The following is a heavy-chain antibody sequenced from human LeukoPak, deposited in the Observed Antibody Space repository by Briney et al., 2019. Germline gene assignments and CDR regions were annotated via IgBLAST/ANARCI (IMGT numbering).Heavy chain of an antibody. V-gene: IGHV3-48*03. D-gene: IGHD6-13*01. CDR3: ARESRSWYTPGNNWFDP. Sequence: PGGSLRLSCAASGFTFSSYEMNWVRQAPGKGLEWVSYISSSGSTIYYADSVKGRFTISRDNAKNSLYLQMNSLRAEDTAVYYCARESRSWYTPGNNWFDPWGQGTLVTVSS. CDR2: ISSSGSTI. CDR1: GFTFSSYE. J-gene: IGHJ5*02.